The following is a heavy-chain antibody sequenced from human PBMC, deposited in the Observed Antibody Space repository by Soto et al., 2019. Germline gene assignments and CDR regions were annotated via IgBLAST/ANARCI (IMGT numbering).Heavy chain of an antibody. CDR2: IIPILGIA. CDR1: GGTFSSYT. Sequence: QVQLVQSGAEVKKPGSSVKVSCKASGGTFSSYTISWVRQAPGQGLEWMGRIIPILGIANYAQKFQGRVTITADKSASTAYMELSSLRSEDTAVYYCAVPRGAIPYGMDVWGQGTTVTVSS. D-gene: IGHD3-10*01. CDR3: AVPRGAIPYGMDV. V-gene: IGHV1-69*02. J-gene: IGHJ6*02.